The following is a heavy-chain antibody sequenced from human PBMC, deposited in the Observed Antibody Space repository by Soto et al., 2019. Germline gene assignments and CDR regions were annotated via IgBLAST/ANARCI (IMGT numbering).Heavy chain of an antibody. CDR1: GFAFRSNW. D-gene: IGHD6-6*01. V-gene: IGHV3-7*01. J-gene: IGHJ4*02. Sequence: EVQLVESGGGLVQPGGSLRLSCAASGFAFRSNWMSWVRQAPGRGLEWVANIKPDGSGKYYLDSVRGRFTISRDNDENSLFLQIDSLRVEDTAVYYCARDVGVQELVYWGQGTLVTVSS. CDR2: IKPDGSGK. CDR3: ARDVGVQELVY.